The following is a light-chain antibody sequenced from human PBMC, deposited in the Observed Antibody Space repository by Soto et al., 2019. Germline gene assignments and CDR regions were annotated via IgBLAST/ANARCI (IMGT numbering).Light chain of an antibody. CDR3: HVWDSSSDHYV. CDR1: NIGGKS. Sequence: SYELTQPPSVPVAPGQTARMTCGGNNIGGKSVHWYQQKPGQAPVLVVYDDSDRPSGIPDRFSGSNSGDTATLTIRRVEAGDEADYYCHVWDSSSDHYVFGTGTKVTVL. CDR2: DDS. V-gene: IGLV3-21*02. J-gene: IGLJ1*01.